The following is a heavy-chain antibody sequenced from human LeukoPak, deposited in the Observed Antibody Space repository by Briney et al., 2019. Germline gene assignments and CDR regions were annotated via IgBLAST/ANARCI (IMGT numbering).Heavy chain of an antibody. V-gene: IGHV1-8*01. Sequence: ASVWVSCKPSGFTFTNYDINWVRQTTGQGLEWMGWMNPVTGNTGYARQFQGRITMTRDTSTSTAYMELRSLKSEDTAVYYCVRDGEGIAISVNYWFDPWGQGTLVTVSS. J-gene: IGHJ5*02. CDR2: MNPVTGNT. D-gene: IGHD3-10*01. CDR3: VRDGEGIAISVNYWFDP. CDR1: GFTFTNYD.